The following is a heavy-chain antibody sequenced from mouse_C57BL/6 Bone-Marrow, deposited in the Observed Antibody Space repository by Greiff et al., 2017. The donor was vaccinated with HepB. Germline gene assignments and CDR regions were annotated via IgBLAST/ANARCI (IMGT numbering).Heavy chain of an antibody. J-gene: IGHJ3*01. V-gene: IGHV5-17*01. CDR2: ISSGSSTI. CDR3: ARWFYSNPFAY. Sequence: EVKLVESGGGLVKPGGSLKLSCAASGFTFSDYGMHWVRQAPEKGLEWVAYISSGSSTIYYAGTVKGRFTISRDNAKNTLFLRMTSLRSEDTAMYYSARWFYSNPFAYWGQGTLVTVSA. D-gene: IGHD2-5*01. CDR1: GFTFSDYG.